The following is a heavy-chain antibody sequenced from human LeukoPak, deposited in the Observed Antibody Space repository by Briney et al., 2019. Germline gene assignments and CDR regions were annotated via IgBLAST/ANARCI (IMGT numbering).Heavy chain of an antibody. CDR1: GFSFSIDG. J-gene: IGHJ4*02. V-gene: IGHV3-23*01. CDR3: AKGGLRGGTYNDDF. D-gene: IGHD3-10*01. CDR2: ISGSGGNT. Sequence: GGSLRLSCEPSGFSFSIDGMSWVRQAPGKGRGWVSGISGSGGNTYYAAALTGRFTVSRDNSKNTLYLQMNSLRAEDTALYYCAKGGLRGGTYNDDFWGQGTLVTVSS.